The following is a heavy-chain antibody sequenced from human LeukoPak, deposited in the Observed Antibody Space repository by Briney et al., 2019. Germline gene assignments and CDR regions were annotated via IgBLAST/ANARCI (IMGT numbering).Heavy chain of an antibody. CDR2: IYYSGST. CDR3: ASDMDDGGVNYADY. J-gene: IGHJ4*02. CDR1: GGSISSGGYY. Sequence: SQTLSLTCTVSGGSISSGGYYWSWIRQHPGKGLEWIGYIYYSGSTYYNPSLKSRVTISVDTSKNQFSLKLSSVTAEDTAVYYCASDMDDGGVNYADYWGQGTLCTVSS. D-gene: IGHD2-8*02. V-gene: IGHV4-31*03.